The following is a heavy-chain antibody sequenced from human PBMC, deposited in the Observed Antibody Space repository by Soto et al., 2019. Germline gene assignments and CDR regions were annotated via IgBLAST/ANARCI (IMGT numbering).Heavy chain of an antibody. CDR1: GGSFSGYY. CDR2: INHSGST. J-gene: IGHJ5*02. V-gene: IGHV4-34*01. D-gene: IGHD2-15*01. CDR3: ARVGVVVVVTPTNWFDP. Sequence: QVQLQQWGAGLLKPSETLSLTCAVYGGSFSGYYWSWIRQPPGKGLEWIGEINHSGSTNYNPSLKSRVTISVDTSKNQFSLKLSSVTAADTAVYYCARVGVVVVVTPTNWFDPWGQGTLVSVSS.